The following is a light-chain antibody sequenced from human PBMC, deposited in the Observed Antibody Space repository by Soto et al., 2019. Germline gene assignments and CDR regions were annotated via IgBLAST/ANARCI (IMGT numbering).Light chain of an antibody. V-gene: IGKV3-11*01. Sequence: EIVLTQSPATLSLSPGERATLSCRASQSVSSYLAWYQEKPGQAPRLLIYDVSNRATGIPARFSGSGSGTDFPLTISSLEPEDFAVYYCQQRSNWPGTFGQGTKLEIK. CDR3: QQRSNWPGT. CDR2: DVS. J-gene: IGKJ2*02. CDR1: QSVSSY.